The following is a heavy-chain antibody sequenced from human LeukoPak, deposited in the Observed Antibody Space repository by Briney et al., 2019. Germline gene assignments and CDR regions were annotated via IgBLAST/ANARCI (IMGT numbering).Heavy chain of an antibody. D-gene: IGHD5/OR15-5a*01. J-gene: IGHJ3*02. CDR2: ISWDGGST. CDR3: AKAATPEVSTIVPFRI. Sequence: GGSLRLSCAASGFPFDDYAMHWVRQAPGKGLDWVSLISWDGGSTYYADSVKGRFTISRDNSKNSLYLQMNSLRGEDTALYYCAKAATPEVSTIVPFRIWGQGTVVTVSS. CDR1: GFPFDDYA. V-gene: IGHV3-43D*03.